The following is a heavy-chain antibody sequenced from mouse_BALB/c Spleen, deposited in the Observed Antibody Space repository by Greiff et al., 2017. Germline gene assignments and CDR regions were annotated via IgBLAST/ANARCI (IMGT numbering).Heavy chain of an antibody. J-gene: IGHJ2*01. V-gene: IGHV3-6*02. CDR1: GYSITSGYY. Sequence: ESGPGLVKPSQSLSLTCSVTGYSITSGYYWNWIRQFPGNKLEWMGYISYDGSNNYNPSLKNRISITRDTSKNQFFLKLNSVTTEDTATYYCARFYYGSSYSYYFDYWGQGTTLTVSS. D-gene: IGHD1-1*01. CDR3: ARFYYGSSYSYYFDY. CDR2: ISYDGSN.